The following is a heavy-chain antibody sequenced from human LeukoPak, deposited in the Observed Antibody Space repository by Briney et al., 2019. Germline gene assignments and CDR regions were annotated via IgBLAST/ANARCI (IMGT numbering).Heavy chain of an antibody. CDR1: GGSMYNYY. J-gene: IGHJ4*02. CDR2: IYYSGTT. CDR3: ARGAYYFDY. V-gene: IGHV4-59*01. Sequence: PSETLSLTCAVSGGSMYNYYWSWIRQSPGKGLEWIGHIYYSGTTNYNPSLKSRITISVDTSKNQLSLKLPSVTAADTAVYYCARGAYYFDYWGQGTLVTVSS.